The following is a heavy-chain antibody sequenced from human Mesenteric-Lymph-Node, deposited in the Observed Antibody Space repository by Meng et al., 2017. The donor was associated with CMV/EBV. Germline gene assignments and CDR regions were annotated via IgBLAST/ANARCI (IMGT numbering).Heavy chain of an antibody. CDR2: INHSGST. Sequence: VQLQQGGAGLLKPSETLSPTCGVYGGSFSGYYWRWIRQPPGKGLEWIGEINHSGSTNYNPSLKSRVTISVDTSKNQFSLKLSSVTAADTAVYYCARHQRWLKSEGGFNYWGQGTLVTVSS. V-gene: IGHV4-34*01. CDR3: ARHQRWLKSEGGFNY. J-gene: IGHJ4*02. CDR1: GGSFSGYY. D-gene: IGHD4-23*01.